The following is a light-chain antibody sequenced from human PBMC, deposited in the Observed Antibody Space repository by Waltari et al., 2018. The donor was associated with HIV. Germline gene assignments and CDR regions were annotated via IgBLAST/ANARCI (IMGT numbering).Light chain of an antibody. CDR3: QSYDSSLGNWV. V-gene: IGLV1-40*01. Sequence: QPPSVSGAPGPRVTISCTGSSSNIQAGYDVHWYQQLPGTAPKLLIYGNSNRPSGAPDRFSGSKSGTAASRAITGLQPDDETDYYCQSYDSSLGNWVFGGGTKLTVL. CDR2: GNS. CDR1: SSNIQAGYD. J-gene: IGLJ3*02.